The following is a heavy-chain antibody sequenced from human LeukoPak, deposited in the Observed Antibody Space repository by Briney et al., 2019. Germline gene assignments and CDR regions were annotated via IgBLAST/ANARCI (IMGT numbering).Heavy chain of an antibody. CDR1: GYTFTSYD. J-gene: IGHJ5*02. CDR2: MNPNSGNT. D-gene: IGHD3-3*01. Sequence: ASVKVSCKASGYTFTSYDINWVRQATGQGLEWMGWMNPNSGNTGYAQKFQGRVTMTRNTSISTAYMELSSLRSEDTAVYYCAREAVTIFGVVRTQTTKLPHRFDPWGQGTLVTVSS. CDR3: AREAVTIFGVVRTQTTKLPHRFDP. V-gene: IGHV1-8*01.